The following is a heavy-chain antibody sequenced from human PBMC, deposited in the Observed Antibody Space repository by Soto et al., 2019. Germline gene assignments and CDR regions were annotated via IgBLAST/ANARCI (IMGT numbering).Heavy chain of an antibody. J-gene: IGHJ4*02. Sequence: GGSLRLSCAASGFTFSSYAMSWVRQAPGEGLEWVSAISGSGGSTYYADSVKGRFTISRDNSKNTLYLQMNSLRAEDTAVYYCAKSPYFWSGYPPPDYWGQGTLVTVSS. V-gene: IGHV3-23*01. CDR3: AKSPYFWSGYPPPDY. CDR2: ISGSGGST. CDR1: GFTFSSYA. D-gene: IGHD3-3*01.